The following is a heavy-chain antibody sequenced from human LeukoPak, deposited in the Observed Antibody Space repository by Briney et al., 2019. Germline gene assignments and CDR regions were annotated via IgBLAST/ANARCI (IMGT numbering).Heavy chain of an antibody. J-gene: IGHJ5*02. CDR2: ISGRGDTI. V-gene: IGHV3-48*04. Sequence: PGGSLRLSCAASGFTFSSYSMNWVRQAPGKGLEWVSFISGRGDTIYYADSVKGRFTISRDNAKNSLYLQMNSLRAEDTAIYYCARLWGLQSDWFDPWGQGTLVTVSS. D-gene: IGHD7-27*01. CDR3: ARLWGLQSDWFDP. CDR1: GFTFSSYS.